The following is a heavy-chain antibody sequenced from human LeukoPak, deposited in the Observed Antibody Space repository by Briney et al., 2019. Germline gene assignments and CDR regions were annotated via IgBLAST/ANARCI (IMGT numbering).Heavy chain of an antibody. CDR1: GFSFPYG. Sequence: PGGSLRLSCEASGFSFPYGMSWVRQAPGTGLEWVSSISASGYSTYYTDSVKGRFTISRDNSKNTVYLQMNTLRAEDTAVYYCAKRDYGSGSSHYFDYWGQGTLVTVSP. D-gene: IGHD3-10*01. V-gene: IGHV3-23*01. CDR3: AKRDYGSGSSHYFDY. J-gene: IGHJ4*02. CDR2: ISASGYST.